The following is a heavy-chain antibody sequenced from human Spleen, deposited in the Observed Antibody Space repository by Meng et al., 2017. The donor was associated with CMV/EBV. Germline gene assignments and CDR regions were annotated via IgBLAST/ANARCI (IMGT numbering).Heavy chain of an antibody. D-gene: IGHD1-26*01. CDR1: GYTFIEYY. CDR3: ARSRRWELPYYYFYGMDV. J-gene: IGHJ6*02. V-gene: IGHV1-2*02. Sequence: ASVKVSCKASGYTFIEYYMHWVRQAPGQGLEWMGWINPNSGGTKYAQKFQGRVTMTRDTSISTAYMELTSLRSDDTAVYYCARSRRWELPYYYFYGMDVWGQGTTVTVSS. CDR2: INPNSGGT.